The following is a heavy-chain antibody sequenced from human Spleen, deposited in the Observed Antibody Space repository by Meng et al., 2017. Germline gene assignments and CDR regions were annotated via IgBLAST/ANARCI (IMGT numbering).Heavy chain of an antibody. J-gene: IGHJ4*02. CDR1: GGSLHSYL. CDR2: IFYSGST. V-gene: IGHV4-59*13. Sequence: SETLSLTCTVSGGSLHSYLWSWIRQPPGKGLEWIVYIFYSGSTNYNPSLKSRVTMSVDTSKNQFSLKLTSVTAADTAVYYCARLGNWNQGDFWGQGTLVTVSS. D-gene: IGHD1-1*01. CDR3: ARLGNWNQGDF.